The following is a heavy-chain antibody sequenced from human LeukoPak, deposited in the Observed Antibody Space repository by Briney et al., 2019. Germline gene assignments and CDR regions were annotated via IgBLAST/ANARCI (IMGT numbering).Heavy chain of an antibody. CDR3: AKDTGSPADAITMEDNAFDI. V-gene: IGHV3-9*01. CDR2: ISWSSGII. D-gene: IGHD3-3*01. J-gene: IGHJ3*02. Sequence: GRSLRLSCAASGFIFDDHGIHWVRQAPGKGLEWVSGISWSSGIIGYADSVKGRFTISRDNAKNSLDLQMESLRAEDTAVYYCAKDTGSPADAITMEDNAFDIWGQGTMVTVSS. CDR1: GFIFDDHG.